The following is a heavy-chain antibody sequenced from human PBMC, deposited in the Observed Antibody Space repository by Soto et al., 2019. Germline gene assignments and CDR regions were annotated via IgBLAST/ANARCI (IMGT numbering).Heavy chain of an antibody. CDR3: AKDMGEYSSSGFDY. Sequence: GGSLRLSCAASGFTFDDYAMHWVRQAPGKGLEWVSGISWNSGSIGYADSVKGRFTISRDNAKNSLYLQMNSLRAEDTALYYCAKDMGEYSSSGFDYWGQGTLVTVSS. V-gene: IGHV3-9*01. CDR1: GFTFDDYA. D-gene: IGHD6-6*01. J-gene: IGHJ4*02. CDR2: ISWNSGSI.